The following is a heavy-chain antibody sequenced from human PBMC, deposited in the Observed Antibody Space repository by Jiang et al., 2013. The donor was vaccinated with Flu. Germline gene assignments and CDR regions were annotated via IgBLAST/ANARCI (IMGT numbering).Heavy chain of an antibody. V-gene: IGHV1-46*01. D-gene: IGHD1-7*01. Sequence: QLVESGAEVRKPGASVRISCEAPAYTLSNYFLHWVRQAPGQGLEWVGMINPRGGSTTYAQRFQGRVTMTGGASTSTLYMELGSLRSDDTAVYYCSRAQYKWDYNYYYGMDVWGQGTTVTVSS. CDR3: SRAQYKWDYNYYYGMDV. CDR1: AYTLSNYF. CDR2: INPRGGST. J-gene: IGHJ6*02.